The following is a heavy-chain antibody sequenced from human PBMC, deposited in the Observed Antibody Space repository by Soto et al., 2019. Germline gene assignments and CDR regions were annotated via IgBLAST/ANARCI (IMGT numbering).Heavy chain of an antibody. CDR2: INAGNGNT. CDR3: ARDINNVLLWFGDTRGWFDP. J-gene: IGHJ5*02. CDR1: GYTFTSYA. D-gene: IGHD3-10*01. V-gene: IGHV1-3*01. Sequence: QVQLVQSGAEVKKPGASVKVSCKASGYTFTSYAMHWVRQAPGQRLEWMGWINAGNGNTKYSQKFQGRVTITRDTSASTAYMELSSLRSEDTAAYYCARDINNVLLWFGDTRGWFDPWGQGTLVTVSS.